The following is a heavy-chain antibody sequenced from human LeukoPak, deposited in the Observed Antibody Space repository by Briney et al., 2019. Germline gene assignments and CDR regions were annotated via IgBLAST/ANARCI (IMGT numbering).Heavy chain of an antibody. CDR2: ILPIFGTT. V-gene: IGHV1-69*13. CDR3: ARGPIAAAGYYYYYYMDV. CDR1: GGTFKNYA. D-gene: IGHD6-13*01. J-gene: IGHJ6*03. Sequence: SVKVSCKASGGTFKNYAISWVRQAPGQGLEWMGGILPIFGTTNYAQKFQARVTITADESTSTAYMELSSLRSEDTAVYYCARGPIAAAGYYYYYYMDVWGKGTTVTISS.